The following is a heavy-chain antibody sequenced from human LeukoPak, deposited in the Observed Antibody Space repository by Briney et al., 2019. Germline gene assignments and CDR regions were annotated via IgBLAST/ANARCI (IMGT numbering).Heavy chain of an antibody. V-gene: IGHV3-23*01. CDR3: AKEREQWLELGVVVY. CDR1: GFTFSSYA. J-gene: IGHJ4*02. D-gene: IGHD6-19*01. CDR2: ISGSGGST. Sequence: PGGSLRLSCAASGFTFSSYAMSWVRQAPGKGLEWVSAISGSGGSTYYSDSVKGRFTISRDNSKNTLYLQMNSLRAEDTAVYYCAKEREQWLELGVVVYWGQGTLVTVSS.